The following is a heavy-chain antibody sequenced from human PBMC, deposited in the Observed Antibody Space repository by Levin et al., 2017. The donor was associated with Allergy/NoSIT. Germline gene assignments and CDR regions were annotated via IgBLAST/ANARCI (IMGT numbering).Heavy chain of an antibody. D-gene: IGHD2-15*01. Sequence: LSLTCAASGFIFSDSWMTWVRQTPGKGLEWVANIKEDGSEGFYVDSVKGRFTVSRDKAGKSVFLQMNSLRAEDTAVYYCASLGSVVTSNGALDYWGQGALVTVSS. V-gene: IGHV3-7*01. J-gene: IGHJ4*02. CDR1: GFIFSDSW. CDR2: IKEDGSEG. CDR3: ASLGSVVTSNGALDY.